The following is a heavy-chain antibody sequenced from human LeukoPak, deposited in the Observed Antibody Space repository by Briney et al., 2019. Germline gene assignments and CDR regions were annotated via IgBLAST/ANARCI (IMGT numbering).Heavy chain of an antibody. CDR3: ARVTSSDAFDI. D-gene: IGHD3-3*01. CDR1: GGSISSNSYY. V-gene: IGHV4-39*01. Sequence: SETLSLTCTVSGGSISSNSYYWGWIRQPPGKGLEWIGNIYYSGSTYYNESLESRVTISIDTSKNQFSLKLNSVTAADTAMYYCARVTSSDAFDIWGQGTMVTVSS. CDR2: IYYSGST. J-gene: IGHJ3*02.